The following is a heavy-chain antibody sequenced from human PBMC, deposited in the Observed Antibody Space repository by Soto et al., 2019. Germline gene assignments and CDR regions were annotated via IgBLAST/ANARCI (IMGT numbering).Heavy chain of an antibody. J-gene: IGHJ4*02. CDR1: GFSFSNYW. CDR3: ARGWATTAGTGDN. D-gene: IGHD6-19*01. CDR2: IKQDGSVT. V-gene: IGHV3-7*01. Sequence: ELQLVESGGGLVQPGGSLRLSCVVSGFSFSNYWMSWVRQAPGKGLEWVANIKQDGSVTYYVDSVKGRFTISRDNAENSLYLQMTSLRGDDTAVYYCARGWATTAGTGDNWGQGTLVIVSS.